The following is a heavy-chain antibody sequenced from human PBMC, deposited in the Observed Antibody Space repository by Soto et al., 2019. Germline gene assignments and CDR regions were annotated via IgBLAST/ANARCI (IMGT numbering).Heavy chain of an antibody. CDR2: IYYSGST. V-gene: IGHV4-59*01. D-gene: IGHD6-6*01. J-gene: IGHJ5*02. CDR3: ARVRFVRQLENWFDP. Sequence: NPSETLSLTCTVSGGSISSYYWSWIRQPPGKGLEWIGYIYYSGSTNYNPSLKSRVTISVDTSKNQFSLKLSSVTAADTAVYYCARVRFVRQLENWFDPWGQGTLVTVSS. CDR1: GGSISSYY.